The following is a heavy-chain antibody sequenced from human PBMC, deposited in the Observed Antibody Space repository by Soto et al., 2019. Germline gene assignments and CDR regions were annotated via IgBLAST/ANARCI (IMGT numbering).Heavy chain of an antibody. CDR1: GFTFSSYG. J-gene: IGHJ6*02. CDR3: ARERRYFSCGSCLLYYYYYGMDV. CDR2: IWYDGSNK. D-gene: IGHD2-15*01. Sequence: GGSLRLSCAASGFTFSSYGMHWVRQAPGKGLEWVAVIWYDGSNKYYADSVKGRFTISRDNSKNTLYLQMNSLRAEDTAVYYCARERRYFSCGSCLLYYYYYGMDVWGQGTTVTVSS. V-gene: IGHV3-33*01.